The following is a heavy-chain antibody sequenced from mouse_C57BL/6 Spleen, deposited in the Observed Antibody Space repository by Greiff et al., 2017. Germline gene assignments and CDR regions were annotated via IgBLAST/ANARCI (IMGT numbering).Heavy chain of an antibody. CDR3: ALITTVVASSYWYFDV. CDR2: IDPEDGET. D-gene: IGHD1-1*01. CDR1: GFNINDYY. J-gene: IGHJ1*03. Sequence: VQLKQSGAELVKPGASVKLSCTASGFNINDYYMHWVKQRTEQGLEWIGRIDPEDGETKYAPKFPGKATITADTSSNTAYLQLSSLTSEDTAVYYCALITTVVASSYWYFDVWGTGTTVTVSS. V-gene: IGHV14-2*01.